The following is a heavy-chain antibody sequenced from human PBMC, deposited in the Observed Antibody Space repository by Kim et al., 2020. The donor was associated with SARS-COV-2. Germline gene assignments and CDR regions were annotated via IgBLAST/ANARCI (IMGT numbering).Heavy chain of an antibody. J-gene: IGHJ5*02. D-gene: IGHD3-3*01. V-gene: IGHV4-59*01. Sequence: PTLKSRVTVSVEPSKNQFSVELSSVTAADTAVYYCARALMFGVVIVWFDPWGQGTLVTVSS. CDR3: ARALMFGVVIVWFDP.